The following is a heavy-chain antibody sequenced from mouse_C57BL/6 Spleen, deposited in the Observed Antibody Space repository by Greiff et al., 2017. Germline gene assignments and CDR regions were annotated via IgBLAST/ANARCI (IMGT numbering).Heavy chain of an antibody. CDR3: ATVGYYYGSSYYAMDY. D-gene: IGHD1-1*01. J-gene: IGHJ4*01. CDR2: IDPSDSYT. V-gene: IGHV1-50*01. Sequence: QVQLQQPGAELVKPGASVKLSCKASGYTFTSYWMQWVKQRPGQGLEWIGEIDPSDSYTNYNQKFKGKATLTVDTSSSTAYMQLSRLTAEDSAVYYCATVGYYYGSSYYAMDYWGQGTSVTVSS. CDR1: GYTFTSYW.